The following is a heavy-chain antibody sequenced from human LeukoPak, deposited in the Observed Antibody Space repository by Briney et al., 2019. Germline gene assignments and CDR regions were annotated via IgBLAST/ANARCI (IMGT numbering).Heavy chain of an antibody. Sequence: GGSLRLSCAASEFTFSSYAMHWVRQAPGKGLEWVAVISYDGSNKYYADSVKGRFTISRDNSKNTLYLQMNSLRAEDTAVYYCAKEEEKGVVLEHNHDYWGQGTLATVSS. CDR3: AKEEEKGVVLEHNHDY. J-gene: IGHJ4*02. CDR2: ISYDGSNK. CDR1: EFTFSSYA. D-gene: IGHD2-15*01. V-gene: IGHV3-30-3*01.